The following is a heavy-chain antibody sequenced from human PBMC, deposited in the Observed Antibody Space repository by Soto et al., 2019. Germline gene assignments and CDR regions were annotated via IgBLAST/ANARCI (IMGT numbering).Heavy chain of an antibody. CDR2: ISGSGGST. D-gene: IGHD3-16*02. CDR1: GFTFSSYA. J-gene: IGHJ3*02. V-gene: IGHV3-23*01. Sequence: GSLRLSCAASGFTFSSYAMSWVRQAPGKGLEWVSAISGSGGSTYYADSVKGRFTISRDNSKNTLYLQMNSLRAEDTAVYYCAKGSGSYDYVWGSYRPDAFDIWGQGTMVTVSS. CDR3: AKGSGSYDYVWGSYRPDAFDI.